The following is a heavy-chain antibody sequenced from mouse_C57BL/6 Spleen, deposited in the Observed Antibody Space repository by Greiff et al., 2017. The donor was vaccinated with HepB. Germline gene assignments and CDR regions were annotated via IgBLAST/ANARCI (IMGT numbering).Heavy chain of an antibody. CDR3: ASRHRDSHSDHFGL. D-gene: IGHD2-12*01. CDR1: VFTFSHYG. V-gene: IGHV5-15*01. Sequence: EVQVVQSGGCLVQPGCPPKHRCAAPVFTFSHYGLASVRQSPRKGPEWVAFISNLAYSIYYADTVTGRFTISRENAKNTLYLEMSSLRSEDTAMYYCASRHRDSHSDHFGLCAARAPATDSS. CDR2: ISNLAYSI. J-gene: IGHJ1*01.